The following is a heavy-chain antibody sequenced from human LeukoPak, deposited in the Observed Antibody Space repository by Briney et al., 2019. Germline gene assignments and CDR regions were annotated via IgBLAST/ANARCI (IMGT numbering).Heavy chain of an antibody. J-gene: IGHJ4*02. CDR1: GYTFTGAY. CDR2: INPNSGGT. V-gene: IGHV1-2*02. Sequence: ASVKVSCKASGYTFTGAYMHWVRQAPGQGLEWMGWINPNSGGTQFAQKFQGRVTMTRDTSISTAYMELDRLSSDDTAAYYCARVLFNSGYDYWGQGTLVTVSS. CDR3: ARVLFNSGYDY. D-gene: IGHD3-9*01.